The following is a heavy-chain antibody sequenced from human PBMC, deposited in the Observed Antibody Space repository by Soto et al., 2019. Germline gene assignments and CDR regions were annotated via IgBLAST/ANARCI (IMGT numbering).Heavy chain of an antibody. Sequence: ASVKVSCKASGYTFTSYAMHWVRQAPGQGLEWMGWMNPNSGNTSYAQKFQGRVTMTRNTSISTAYMELSSLRSEDTAVYYCARGPPGGRDYWGQGTLVTVSS. CDR1: GYTFTSYA. V-gene: IGHV1-8*02. CDR2: MNPNSGNT. CDR3: ARGPPGGRDY. D-gene: IGHD2-15*01. J-gene: IGHJ4*02.